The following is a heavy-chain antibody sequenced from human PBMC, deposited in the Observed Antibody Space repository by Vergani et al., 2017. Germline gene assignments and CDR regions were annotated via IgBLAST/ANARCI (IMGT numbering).Heavy chain of an antibody. CDR2: ISGSGGST. Sequence: VQLVESGGGLVQPGRSLRLSCTASGFTFGDYAMSWVRQAPGKGLEWVSAISGSGGSTYYADSVKGRFTISRDNSKNTLYLQMNSLRAEDTAVYYCAKGSRYLNIAVAGVWGQGTLVTVSS. D-gene: IGHD6-19*01. J-gene: IGHJ4*02. CDR3: AKGSRYLNIAVAGV. V-gene: IGHV3-23*04. CDR1: GFTFGDYA.